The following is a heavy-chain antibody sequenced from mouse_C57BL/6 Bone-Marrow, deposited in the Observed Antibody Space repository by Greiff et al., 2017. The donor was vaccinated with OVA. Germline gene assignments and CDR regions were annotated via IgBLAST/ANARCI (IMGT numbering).Heavy chain of an antibody. CDR3: ARHTHYYGSSYLAWFAY. Sequence: EVNVVESGGGLVKPGGSLKLSCAASGFTFSSYTMSWVRQTPEKRLEWVATISGGGGNTYYPDSVKGRFTISRDNATNTLYLQMSSLRSEDTALYYCARHTHYYGSSYLAWFAYWGQGTLVTVSA. CDR1: GFTFSSYT. D-gene: IGHD1-1*01. V-gene: IGHV5-9*01. CDR2: ISGGGGNT. J-gene: IGHJ3*01.